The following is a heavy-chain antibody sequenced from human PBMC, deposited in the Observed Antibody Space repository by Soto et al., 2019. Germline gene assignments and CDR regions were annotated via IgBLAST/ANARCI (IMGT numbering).Heavy chain of an antibody. CDR3: ARMAGLYSSSWRENDY. J-gene: IGHJ4*02. V-gene: IGHV1-69*06. D-gene: IGHD6-13*01. CDR2: IIPIFGTA. Sequence: ASVKVSCKASGGTFSSYAISWVRQAPGQGLEWMGGIIPIFGTANYAQKFQGGVTITADKSTSTAYMELSSLRSEDTAVYYCARMAGLYSSSWRENDYWGQGTLVTAPQ. CDR1: GGTFSSYA.